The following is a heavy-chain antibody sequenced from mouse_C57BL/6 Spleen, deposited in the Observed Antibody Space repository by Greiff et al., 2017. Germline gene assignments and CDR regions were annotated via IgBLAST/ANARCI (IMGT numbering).Heavy chain of an antibody. CDR3: ARNDNGSQVWYFDV. J-gene: IGHJ1*03. Sequence: VQLQQSGPGLVQPSPSLSISCTVSGFSLTSYGVHWVRQSPGKGLEWLGVIWSGGSTDYNAAFISRLSISKDNSKSQVFFKMNSRQADDTAIYYCARNDNGSQVWYFDVWGTGTTVTVSS. CDR1: GFSLTSYG. D-gene: IGHD1-1*01. CDR2: IWSGGST. V-gene: IGHV2-2*01.